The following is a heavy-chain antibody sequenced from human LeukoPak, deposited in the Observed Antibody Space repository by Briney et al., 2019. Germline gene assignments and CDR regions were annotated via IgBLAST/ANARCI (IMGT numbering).Heavy chain of an antibody. CDR1: GFIFNTYW. CDR3: ARDRGYSPDY. V-gene: IGHV3-74*01. D-gene: IGHD5-18*01. J-gene: IGHJ4*02. CDR2: INSDGSST. Sequence: PGGSLRLSCAASGFIFNTYWMHWVRQVPGKGLVWVSFINSDGSSTNYADSVKGRFTISRDNAKNTLYLQMNSLRAEDTAVYYCARDRGYSPDYWGQGALVTVSS.